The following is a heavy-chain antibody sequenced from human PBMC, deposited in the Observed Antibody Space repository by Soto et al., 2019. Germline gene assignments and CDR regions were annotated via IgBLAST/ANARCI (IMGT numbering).Heavy chain of an antibody. V-gene: IGHV3-53*01. D-gene: IGHD3-10*01. CDR3: ARDRRGSYFDY. Sequence: GGSLRLSCAASGFTVSSNYMSWVHQAPGKGLEWVSVIYSGGSTYYADSVKGRFTISRDNSKNTLYLQMNSLRAEDTAVYYCARDRRGSYFDYWGQGTLVTVSS. CDR2: IYSGGST. CDR1: GFTVSSNY. J-gene: IGHJ4*02.